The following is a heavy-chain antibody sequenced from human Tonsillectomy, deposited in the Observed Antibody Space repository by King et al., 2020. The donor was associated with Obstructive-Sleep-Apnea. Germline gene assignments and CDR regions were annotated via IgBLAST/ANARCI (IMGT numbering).Heavy chain of an antibody. CDR1: GFTFDDYA. D-gene: IGHD5-12*01. V-gene: IGHV3-43D*03. CDR3: AKDQGWGVATTTFDY. J-gene: IGHJ4*02. CDR2: ISWDGGST. Sequence: VQLVESGGVVVQPGGSLRLSCAASGFTFDDYAMHWVRQAPGKGLEWVSLISWDGGSTYYADSVKGRFTISRDNNKNSLYLQMNSLRPEDTALYYCAKDQGWGVATTTFDYWGQGTLVTVSS.